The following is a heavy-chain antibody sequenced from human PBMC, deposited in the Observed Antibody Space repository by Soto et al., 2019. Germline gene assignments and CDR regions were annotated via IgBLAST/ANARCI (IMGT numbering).Heavy chain of an antibody. CDR3: ARSEGIDYGMDV. CDR1: CGSVSIGSYY. J-gene: IGHJ6*02. Sequence: LSLTCTVSCGSVSIGSYYLSWIRQPPGKGLEWIGYIYYSGSTNYNPSLKSRVTISVDTSKNQFSLKLSSVTAADTAVYYCARSEGIDYGMDVWGQGTTVTVSS. CDR2: IYYSGST. D-gene: IGHD6-13*01. V-gene: IGHV4-61*01.